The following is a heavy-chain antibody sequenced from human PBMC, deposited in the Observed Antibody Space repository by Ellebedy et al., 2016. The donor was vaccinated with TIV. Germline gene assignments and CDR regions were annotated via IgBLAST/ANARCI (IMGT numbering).Heavy chain of an antibody. CDR2: INSDGSIT. CDR3: RIWDYAIDY. Sequence: PGGSLRLSCVASGLTLSSYWMHWVRQTPDKVLVWVSRINSDGSITNYADSVKGRFTVSRDNAKNTLYLQMNSLTVEDTAVYYCRIWDYAIDYWGQGILVTVSS. CDR1: GLTLSSYW. J-gene: IGHJ4*02. V-gene: IGHV3-74*01. D-gene: IGHD1-7*01.